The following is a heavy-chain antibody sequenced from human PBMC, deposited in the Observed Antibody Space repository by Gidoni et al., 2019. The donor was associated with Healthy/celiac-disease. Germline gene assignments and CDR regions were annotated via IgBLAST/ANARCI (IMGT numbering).Heavy chain of an antibody. CDR1: GFTVSSYG. CDR2: IWYEGSNK. D-gene: IGHD3-22*01. V-gene: IGHV3-33*01. J-gene: IGHJ4*02. Sequence: QVQLVESGGGVVQPGRSLRLSFAAVGFTVSSYGMHWVRQAPGKGREWVAVIWYEGSNKYYAESVKGRFTISRDNSKNTLYLQMNSLRAEDTAVYYCASTYDSSGNYFDYWGQGTLVTVSS. CDR3: ASTYDSSGNYFDY.